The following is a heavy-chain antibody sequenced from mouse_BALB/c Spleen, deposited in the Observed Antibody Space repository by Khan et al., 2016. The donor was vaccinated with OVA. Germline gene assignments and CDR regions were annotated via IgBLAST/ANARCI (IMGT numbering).Heavy chain of an antibody. D-gene: IGHD2-14*01. V-gene: IGHV9-3-1*01. CDR2: INTYTGEP. CDR3: ARVGYNGTMDF. CDR1: GFTFTNYG. J-gene: IGHJ4*01. Sequence: LVESGPELKKPGETVQISCKASGFTFTNYGMNWVRQAPGKGLKWMGWINTYTGEPTFTDDFKGRFAFSLETSASTAYLQINSLKNEDTATYFCARVGYNGTMDFWGQGTSVTASS.